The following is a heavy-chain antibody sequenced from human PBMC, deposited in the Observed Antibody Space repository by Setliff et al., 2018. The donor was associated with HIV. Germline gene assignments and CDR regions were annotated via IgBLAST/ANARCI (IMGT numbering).Heavy chain of an antibody. V-gene: IGHV5-51*01. CDR2: LYPGDSDI. Sequence: PGESLKISCKTSGYSFTTYWIGWVRQVPGKGLEWMALLYPGDSDIRYSPSFQSQVTVSADKSIGTAYLQWNSLKASDTALYFCARAPNSPYYSNFWYADHWGQGTLVTVSS. CDR3: ARAPNSPYYSNFWYADH. CDR1: GYSFTTYW. D-gene: IGHD3-22*01. J-gene: IGHJ5*02.